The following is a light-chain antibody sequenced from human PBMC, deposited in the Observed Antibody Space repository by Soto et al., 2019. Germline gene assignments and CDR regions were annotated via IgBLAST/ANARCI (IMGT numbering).Light chain of an antibody. CDR3: QQYFATPLT. CDR1: RSVLYSSDNMNY. Sequence: DIVMTQSPDSLPVSLCERATINCKSSRSVLYSSDNMNYLAWYQQRPGQPPKLLIYWASTRESGFPDRFSGSGSGTDFTLTISSLQAEDVAVYYCQQYFATPLTFGGGTKVEIK. J-gene: IGKJ4*01. CDR2: WAS. V-gene: IGKV4-1*01.